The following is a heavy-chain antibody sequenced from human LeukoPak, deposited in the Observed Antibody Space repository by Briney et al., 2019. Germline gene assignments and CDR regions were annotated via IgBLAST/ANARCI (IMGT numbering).Heavy chain of an antibody. J-gene: IGHJ5*02. CDR1: GATFNSYA. Sequence: GASVKVSCKASGATFNSYAISWVRQAPGQGLEWMGRIIPILGIANYAQKFQGRVTITADKSTSTAYMELSSLRSEDTAVYYCAREVGCSGGSCYSNGFDPWGKGTLVTVSS. V-gene: IGHV1-69*04. D-gene: IGHD2-15*01. CDR2: IIPILGIA. CDR3: AREVGCSGGSCYSNGFDP.